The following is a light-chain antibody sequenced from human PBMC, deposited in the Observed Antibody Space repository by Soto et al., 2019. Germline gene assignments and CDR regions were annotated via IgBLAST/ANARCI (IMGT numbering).Light chain of an antibody. CDR3: QQFGTPPTP. CDR2: EAS. Sequence: IVLTQSPATLSLSPGEGASLSCGASENVRSNYIVWYQQKPGLAPRLLISEASNRATGIPDRFSGSVSGRDFTLTISRVEPQHFALYSCQQFGTPPTPSAQATRL. J-gene: IGKJ5*01. V-gene: IGKV3D-20*01. CDR1: ENVRSNY.